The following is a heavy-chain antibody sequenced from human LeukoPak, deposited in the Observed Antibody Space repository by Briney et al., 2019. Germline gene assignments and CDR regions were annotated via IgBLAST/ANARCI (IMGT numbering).Heavy chain of an antibody. CDR1: GFTFSNYG. CDR3: AKDDAWLRFGE. CDR2: ITSDGST. J-gene: IGHJ4*02. V-gene: IGHV3-23*01. Sequence: GGSLRLSCAASGFTFSNYGMSWVRQAPGKGLEWVSGITSDGSTYYADSVKGRFTISRDNSKNMLYLEVISLTADDTAVYYCAKDDAWLRFGEWSQGTLVTVSS. D-gene: IGHD3-10*01.